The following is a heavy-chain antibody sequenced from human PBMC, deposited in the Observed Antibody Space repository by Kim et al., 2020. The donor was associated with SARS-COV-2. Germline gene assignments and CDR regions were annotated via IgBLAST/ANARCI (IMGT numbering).Heavy chain of an antibody. CDR2: INAGNGNT. D-gene: IGHD3-10*01. J-gene: IGHJ4*02. CDR3: ARDGDYYGSGSYCFDY. CDR1: GYTFTSYA. Sequence: ASVKVSCKASGYTFTSYAMHWVRQAPGQRLEWMGWINAGNGNTKYSQKFQGRVTITRDTSASTAYMELSSLRSEDTAVYYCARDGDYYGSGSYCFDYWGQGTLVTVSS. V-gene: IGHV1-3*01.